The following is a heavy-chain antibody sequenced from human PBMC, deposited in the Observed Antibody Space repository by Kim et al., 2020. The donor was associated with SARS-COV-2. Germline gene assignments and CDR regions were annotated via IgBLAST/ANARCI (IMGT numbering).Heavy chain of an antibody. CDR2: GDTE. CDR3: ANPRQPDY. J-gene: IGHJ4*02. V-gene: IGHV3-23*01. D-gene: IGHD6-13*01. Sequence: GDTETYAATEQDRFTVSRDISKTRLYLKMSSLRAEDTAIYYCANPRQPDYWGQGTLVTVSS.